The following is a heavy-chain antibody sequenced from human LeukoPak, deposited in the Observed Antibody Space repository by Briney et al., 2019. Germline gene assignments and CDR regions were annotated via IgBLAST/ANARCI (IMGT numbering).Heavy chain of an antibody. D-gene: IGHD5-24*01. Sequence: NPSETLSLTCTVSGGSISSSSYYWSWIRQPPGKGLEWIGYIYYSGSTNYNPSLKSRVTISVDTSKNQFSLKLSSVTAADTAVYYCARWLQWGYFDYWGQGTLVTVSS. J-gene: IGHJ4*02. CDR3: ARWLQWGYFDY. CDR1: GGSISSSSYY. V-gene: IGHV4-61*01. CDR2: IYYSGST.